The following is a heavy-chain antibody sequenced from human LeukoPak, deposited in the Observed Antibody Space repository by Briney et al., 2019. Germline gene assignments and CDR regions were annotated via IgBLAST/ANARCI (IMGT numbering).Heavy chain of an antibody. J-gene: IGHJ4*02. CDR1: GFTFYKFV. Sequence: GGSLRLSCAASGFTFYKFVMTWVRQAPGSGLEWVSSISGSGGRTYYADSVKGRFTISRDNSENTLYLQMNSLRAEDTAVYYCARDKSYILTDWGQGTLVTVSS. CDR2: ISGSGGRT. D-gene: IGHD3-9*01. CDR3: ARDKSYILTD. V-gene: IGHV3-23*01.